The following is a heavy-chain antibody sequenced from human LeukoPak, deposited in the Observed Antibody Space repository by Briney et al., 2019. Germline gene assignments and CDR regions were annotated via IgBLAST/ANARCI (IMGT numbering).Heavy chain of an antibody. CDR3: AKDRSTNGV. Sequence: PGGSLRLSCAASGFTFSSYAMSWVRQAPGKGLEWVSAISSSGGNTYYADSVKGRFTISRDDSKNTLYLQMSSLRAEDTAVYYCAKDRSTNGVWGQGSLVTVSS. V-gene: IGHV3-23*01. D-gene: IGHD2-8*01. CDR2: ISSSGGNT. CDR1: GFTFSSYA. J-gene: IGHJ4*02.